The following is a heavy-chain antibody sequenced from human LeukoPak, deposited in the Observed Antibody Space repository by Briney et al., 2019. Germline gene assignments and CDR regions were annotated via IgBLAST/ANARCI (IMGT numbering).Heavy chain of an antibody. CDR3: ARSYCTGSTCPRRWFDP. D-gene: IGHD2-8*02. V-gene: IGHV4-34*01. J-gene: IGHJ5*02. CDR2: IHYSGSA. CDR1: GGSFSGYY. Sequence: SETLSLTCAVYGGSFSGYYWGWIRQAPGKALEWIGNIHYSGSAYYNPSLESRVTLDVDTSQNQVSLRLTSVTAADTAVYFCARSYCTGSTCPRRWFDPWGQGTLVTVSS.